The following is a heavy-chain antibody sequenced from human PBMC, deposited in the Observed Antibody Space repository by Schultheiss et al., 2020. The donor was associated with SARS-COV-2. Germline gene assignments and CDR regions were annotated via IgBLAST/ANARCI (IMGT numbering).Heavy chain of an antibody. Sequence: GGSLRLSCAASGFTFSDYYMSWVRQAPGKGLEWVANIKQDGSEKYYVDSVKGRFTISRDNAKNSLYLQMNSLRVEDTAVYYCARESEGFGELWHWGQGTLVTVSS. J-gene: IGHJ4*02. D-gene: IGHD3-10*01. V-gene: IGHV3-7*03. CDR3: ARESEGFGELWH. CDR1: GFTFSDYY. CDR2: IKQDGSEK.